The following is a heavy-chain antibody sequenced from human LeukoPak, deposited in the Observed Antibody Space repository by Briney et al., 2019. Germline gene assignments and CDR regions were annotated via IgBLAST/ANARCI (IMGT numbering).Heavy chain of an antibody. CDR2: IIPILGIA. V-gene: IGHV1-69*04. D-gene: IGHD6-6*01. Sequence: SVKVSCKASGGTFSSYAISWVRQAPGQGLEWMGRIIPILGIANYAQKFQGRVTITADKSTSTAYMELSSLRTEDTALYYCAKDISTVRPSLGASWGQGILVTVSS. CDR3: AKDISTVRPSLGAS. J-gene: IGHJ5*02. CDR1: GGTFSSYA.